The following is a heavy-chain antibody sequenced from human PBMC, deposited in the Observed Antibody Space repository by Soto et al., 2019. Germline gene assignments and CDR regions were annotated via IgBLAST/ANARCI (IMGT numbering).Heavy chain of an antibody. D-gene: IGHD6-6*01. CDR3: GRGESIGDV. CDR2: ISAYNGNT. CDR1: GYTFTSYG. V-gene: IGHV1-18*01. Sequence: QVQLVQSGSEVKKPGASVKVSCKSSGYTFTSYGISWVRQAPGQGLEWMGWISAYNGNTNYAQKLHGRVTMTTDTCTSTAYIDLWSVGCYDTAVYYCGRGESIGDVWCKGTTVTVSS. J-gene: IGHJ6*04.